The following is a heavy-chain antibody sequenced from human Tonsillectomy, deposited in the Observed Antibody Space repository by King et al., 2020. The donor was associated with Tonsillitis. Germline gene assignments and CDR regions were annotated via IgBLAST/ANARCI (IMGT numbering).Heavy chain of an antibody. J-gene: IGHJ4*02. D-gene: IGHD6-19*01. V-gene: IGHV1-2*04. Sequence: QLVQSGAEVKKPGASVKVSCKASGYTFTDYYIHWVRQAPGQGLEWMGWINPNSGGTDYAQKFQGWVTMTRDTSISTAYMELSRLRSDDTAVYYCARDGEEGSGWPPFDCWGQGTLVTGSS. CDR2: INPNSGGT. CDR3: ARDGEEGSGWPPFDC. CDR1: GYTFTDYY.